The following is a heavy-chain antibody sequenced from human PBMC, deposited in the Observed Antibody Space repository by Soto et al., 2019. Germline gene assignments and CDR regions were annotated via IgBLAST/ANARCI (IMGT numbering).Heavy chain of an antibody. CDR3: ANGLEQGNKDDY. J-gene: IGHJ4*02. Sequence: QVQMVQSGPEVKKPGSSVEVSCKASGGTFSPYAIHWVRQAPGQGLEWMGAIIHGVGIATYAQNFQDKTTITADVSTSTSYMELSGLASEDTVTYFGANGLEQGNKDDYWGQGTLVTVSS. CDR2: IIHGVGIA. CDR1: GGTFSPYA. D-gene: IGHD1-1*01. V-gene: IGHV1-69*01.